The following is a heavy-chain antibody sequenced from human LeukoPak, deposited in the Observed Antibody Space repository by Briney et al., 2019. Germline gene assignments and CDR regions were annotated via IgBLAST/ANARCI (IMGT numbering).Heavy chain of an antibody. CDR2: ISGSGDAA. Sequence: GGSLRLSSAASGFTFSNYGMSWVRQAPGKGLEWVSAISGSGDAAYDADSVKGRFTISRDKSKSTLYLQMNRLRAEDTAVYYCAKVGELGATSDYFDYWGQGTLVTVSS. V-gene: IGHV3-23*01. J-gene: IGHJ4*02. CDR1: GFTFSNYG. CDR3: AKVGELGATSDYFDY. D-gene: IGHD1-26*01.